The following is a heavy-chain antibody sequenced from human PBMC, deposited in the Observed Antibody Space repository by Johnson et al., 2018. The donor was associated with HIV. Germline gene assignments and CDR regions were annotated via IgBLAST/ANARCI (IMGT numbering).Heavy chain of an antibody. Sequence: DVQLVESGGGVVRPGGSRRLSCAASGFTFDDYGMNWVRQTPGKGLEWVSGIDWHGGSTGYADSVKGRFTISRDNAKNTLYLQMNSLRAEDTAVYYCARGGKAGATARAFDIWGQGTMVTVSS. D-gene: IGHD1-26*01. CDR1: GFTFDDYG. CDR3: ARGGKAGATARAFDI. CDR2: IDWHGGST. V-gene: IGHV3-20*04. J-gene: IGHJ3*02.